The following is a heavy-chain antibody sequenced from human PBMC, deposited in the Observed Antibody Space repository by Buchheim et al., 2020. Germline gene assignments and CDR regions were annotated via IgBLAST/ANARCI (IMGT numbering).Heavy chain of an antibody. CDR3: VRGPRSGYYLRGGMDV. CDR2: INHSEST. D-gene: IGHD3-3*01. Sequence: QVQLQQWGAGLLKPSETLSLTCAVSGGSFSGYYWSWIRQPPGKGLEWIGEINHSESTNYNPSLTSRVTVSVDTSKNQFSLKLSSVTAADTAVYYCVRGPRSGYYLRGGMDVWGQGTT. V-gene: IGHV4-34*01. CDR1: GGSFSGYY. J-gene: IGHJ6*02.